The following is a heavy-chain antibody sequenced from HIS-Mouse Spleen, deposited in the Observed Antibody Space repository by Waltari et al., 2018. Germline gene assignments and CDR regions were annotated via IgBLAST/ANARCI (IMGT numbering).Heavy chain of an antibody. CDR1: GCPFSREG. J-gene: IGHJ4*02. CDR3: AKASSGWLDY. Sequence: QVQLVESGGGVVQPGRSLRLSCAASGCPFSREGMPWGRQAPGKGLEWVAVISYDGSNKYYADSVKGRFTISRDNSKNTLYLQMNSLRAEDMAVYYCAKASSGWLDYWGQGTLVTVSS. CDR2: ISYDGSNK. D-gene: IGHD6-19*01. V-gene: IGHV3-30*18.